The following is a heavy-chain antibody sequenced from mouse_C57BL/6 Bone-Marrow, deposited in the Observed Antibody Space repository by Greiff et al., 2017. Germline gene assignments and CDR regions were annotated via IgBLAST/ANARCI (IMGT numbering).Heavy chain of an antibody. D-gene: IGHD1-1*01. Sequence: VQLQQSGAELVRPGASVKLSCTASGFNITDDYMHWVKQRPEQGLEWIGWFDPENGDTEYASKFQGKATITADTSSNTAYLQLSSLTAEDTAVYCGTYYGSRYWWYFDVWGTGTTVTVSS. V-gene: IGHV14-4*01. CDR1: GFNITDDY. J-gene: IGHJ1*03. CDR3: TYYGSRYWWYFDV. CDR2: FDPENGDT.